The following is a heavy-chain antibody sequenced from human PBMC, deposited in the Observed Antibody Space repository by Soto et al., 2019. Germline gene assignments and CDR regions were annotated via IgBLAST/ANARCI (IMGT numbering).Heavy chain of an antibody. V-gene: IGHV4-4*07. J-gene: IGHJ4*02. CDR1: GGSISSYY. Sequence: PSETLSLTCTVSGGSISSYYWSRIRQPAGKGLEWIGRIYTSGSTNYNPSLKSRVTMSVDTSKNQFSLKLSSVTAADTAVYYCARAWYSISWFYFDYGGQGTLVTVSS. D-gene: IGHD6-13*01. CDR3: ARAWYSISWFYFDY. CDR2: IYTSGST.